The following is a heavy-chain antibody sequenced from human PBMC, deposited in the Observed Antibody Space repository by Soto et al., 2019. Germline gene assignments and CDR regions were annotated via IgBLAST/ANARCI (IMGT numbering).Heavy chain of an antibody. CDR2: IKQDGSEK. V-gene: IGHV3-7*01. CDR1: GFTFSSYW. CDR3: ASTACSGGSCYPG. J-gene: IGHJ4*02. D-gene: IGHD2-15*01. Sequence: EVQLVESGGGLVQPGGSLRLSCAASGFTFSSYWMSWVRQAPGKGLEWVANIKQDGSEKYYVDSVKGRFTISRDNAKNSLYLQMNSLRAEDTAVYYGASTACSGGSCYPGWGQGTLVTVSS.